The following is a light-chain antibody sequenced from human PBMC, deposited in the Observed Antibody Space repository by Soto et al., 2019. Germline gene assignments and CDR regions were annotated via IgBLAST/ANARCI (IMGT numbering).Light chain of an antibody. Sequence: EIVMTQSPATLSVSPGERATLSCRASQSVSSNLAWYQQKPGQAPRLLIYGASTRATGIPARFSGSGSGTEFTLTISSLQSEDFALYYCQQYDASPLTFGPGTKVDIK. CDR3: QQYDASPLT. CDR2: GAS. J-gene: IGKJ3*01. CDR1: QSVSSN. V-gene: IGKV3-15*01.